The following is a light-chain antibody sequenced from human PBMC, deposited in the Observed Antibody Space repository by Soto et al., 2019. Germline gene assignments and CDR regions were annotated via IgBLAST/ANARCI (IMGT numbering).Light chain of an antibody. Sequence: DIVVTQSPDSLAMSLGERATINCKSSQSVLSSSNNKNYLAWYQQKPGQPPKLLIYWASARESGVPDRFSGSESGTDFTLAISSLQAEDVAVYYCQQYYSIPWAFGQGTKVEV. CDR2: WAS. CDR1: QSVLSSSNNKNY. J-gene: IGKJ1*01. CDR3: QQYYSIPWA. V-gene: IGKV4-1*01.